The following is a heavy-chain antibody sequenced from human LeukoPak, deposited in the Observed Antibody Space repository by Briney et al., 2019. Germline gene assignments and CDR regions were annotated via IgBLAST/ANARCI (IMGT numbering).Heavy chain of an antibody. D-gene: IGHD2-15*01. J-gene: IGHJ4*02. CDR3: AKVLEYCSGGSCSYYFDY. Sequence: PGGSLRLSCAASGFTFSNAWMSWARQAPGKGLEWVSSISGSGGSTYYADSVKGRFTISRDNSKNTLYLQMNSLRAEDTAVYYCAKVLEYCSGGSCSYYFDYWGQGTLVTVSS. CDR2: ISGSGGST. CDR1: GFTFSNAW. V-gene: IGHV3-23*01.